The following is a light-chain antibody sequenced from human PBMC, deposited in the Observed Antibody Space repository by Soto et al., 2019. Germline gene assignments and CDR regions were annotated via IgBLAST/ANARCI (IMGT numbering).Light chain of an antibody. CDR1: QSVSSNY. CDR3: QQYDTSPRT. Sequence: EVMLTQSPGTLSLSPGERGTLSCRASQSVSSNYLAWYQLKSGQAPRLLIYGASNRATGIPDRFSGSGSGTDLTLTIRRREPEDFAVYYCQQYDTSPRTFGQGTKVEFK. V-gene: IGKV3-20*01. J-gene: IGKJ1*01. CDR2: GAS.